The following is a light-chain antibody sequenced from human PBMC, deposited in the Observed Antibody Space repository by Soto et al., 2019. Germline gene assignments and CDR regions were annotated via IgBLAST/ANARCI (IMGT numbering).Light chain of an antibody. V-gene: IGLV1-40*01. CDR3: QSYDTSLPGLL. CDR2: AND. Sequence: QSVLTQPPSVSGAPGQRVTISCNGSKSNIGANYNVNWYQQSPGTAPKLLIYANDNRPSGVPQRFSGSKSGTSASLAITGRQTEDEADYYCQSYDTSLPGLLFGVGTKLTVL. CDR1: KSNIGANYN. J-gene: IGLJ2*01.